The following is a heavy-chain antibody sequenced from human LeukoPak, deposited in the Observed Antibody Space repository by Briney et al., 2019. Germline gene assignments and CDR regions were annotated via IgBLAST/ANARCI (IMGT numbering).Heavy chain of an antibody. Sequence: GGSLRLSCTASGFNFGNYAMSWVRQAPGKGLEWLGFIRSKASGGAIEYDPSVDGRFTISRDDSKSIAYLQMASLKTEDTATYFCTREVDGMSAYWGQGTLVTVSS. V-gene: IGHV3-49*04. CDR1: GFNFGNYA. CDR3: TREVDGMSAY. J-gene: IGHJ4*02. D-gene: IGHD1-14*01. CDR2: IRSKASGGAI.